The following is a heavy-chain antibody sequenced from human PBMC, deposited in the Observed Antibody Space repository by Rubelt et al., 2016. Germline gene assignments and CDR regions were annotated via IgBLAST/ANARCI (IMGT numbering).Heavy chain of an antibody. Sequence: QVQLQQWGSGLLKPSETLSLTCAVYGGSFSGYYLSWIRQPPGKGLEWIGEINHSGSTNYNPSLKSRVTISVDTSKNQFPRRLTSVAAADTAVDYCARTGYCSGGTCYSVVDYWGQGTLVTVSS. CDR1: GGSFSGYY. D-gene: IGHD2-15*01. CDR3: ARTGYCSGGTCYSVVDY. V-gene: IGHV4-34*01. CDR2: INHSGST. J-gene: IGHJ4*02.